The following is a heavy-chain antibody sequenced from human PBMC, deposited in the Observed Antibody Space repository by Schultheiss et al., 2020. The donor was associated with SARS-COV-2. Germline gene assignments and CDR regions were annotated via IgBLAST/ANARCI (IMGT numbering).Heavy chain of an antibody. D-gene: IGHD2-15*01. Sequence: GESLKISCEGSGYNFTKYWIAWVRQMPGKGLEWMGWINPNSGGTNYAQKFQGRVTMTRDTSISTAYMELSRLRSDDTAVYYCARDLVAATNWFDPWGQGTLVTVSS. CDR1: GYNFTKYW. CDR3: ARDLVAATNWFDP. CDR2: INPNSGGT. J-gene: IGHJ5*02. V-gene: IGHV1-2*02.